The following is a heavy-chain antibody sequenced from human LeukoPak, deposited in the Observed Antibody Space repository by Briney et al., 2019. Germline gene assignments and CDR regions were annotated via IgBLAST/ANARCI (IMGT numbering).Heavy chain of an antibody. CDR3: ARGPSYGDLPYYFDY. CDR2: INPSGGST. Sequence: ASVNVSCKASGYTFTSYYMHWVRQAPGQGLEWMGIINPSGGSTSYAQKFQGRVTMTRDTSTSTVYMELSSLRSEDTAVYYCARGPSYGDLPYYFDYWGQGTLVTVSS. V-gene: IGHV1-46*01. J-gene: IGHJ4*02. CDR1: GYTFTSYY. D-gene: IGHD4-17*01.